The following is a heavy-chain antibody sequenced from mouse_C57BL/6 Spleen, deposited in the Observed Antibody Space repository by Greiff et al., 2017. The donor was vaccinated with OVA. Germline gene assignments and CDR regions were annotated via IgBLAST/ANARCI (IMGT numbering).Heavy chain of an antibody. D-gene: IGHD1-1*01. CDR3: ARLRDYYGSSQAWFAY. V-gene: IGHV1-64*01. CDR2: IHPNSGST. J-gene: IGHJ3*01. CDR1: GYTFTSYW. Sequence: QVQLQQPGAELVKPGASVKLSCKASGYTFTSYWMHWVKQRPGQGLEWIGMIHPNSGSTNYNEKFKSKATLTVDKSSSTAYMQLSSLTSEDSAVYYCARLRDYYGSSQAWFAYWGQGTLVTVSA.